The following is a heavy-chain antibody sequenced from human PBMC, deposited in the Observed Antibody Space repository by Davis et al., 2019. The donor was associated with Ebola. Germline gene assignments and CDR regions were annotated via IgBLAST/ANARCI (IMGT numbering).Heavy chain of an antibody. Sequence: ASVKVSCKASGYTFTGYYMHWVRQAPGQGLEWMGWINPNSGGTNYAQKFQGWVTMTRDTSISTAYMELSRLRSDDTAVYYCARERSGTSNWFDPWGQGTLVTASS. CDR1: GYTFTGYY. CDR2: INPNSGGT. D-gene: IGHD1-26*01. CDR3: ARERSGTSNWFDP. V-gene: IGHV1-2*04. J-gene: IGHJ5*02.